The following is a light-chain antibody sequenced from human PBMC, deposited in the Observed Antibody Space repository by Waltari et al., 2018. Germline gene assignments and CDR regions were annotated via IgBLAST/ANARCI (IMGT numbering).Light chain of an antibody. CDR2: AST. Sequence: QSVLTQPPSVSGAPGQPVTISCIWGRSNIGAAYDVPGYQQLPQTAPKLLIYASTNRPSGISDRFSGSKSGTSASLVITGLQIEDEAVYYCQSYDTRLSASVIFGGGTELTVL. CDR1: RSNIGAAYD. V-gene: IGLV1-40*01. CDR3: QSYDTRLSASVI. J-gene: IGLJ2*01.